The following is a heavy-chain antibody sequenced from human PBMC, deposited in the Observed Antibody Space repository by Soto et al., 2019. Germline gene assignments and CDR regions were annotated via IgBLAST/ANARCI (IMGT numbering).Heavy chain of an antibody. CDR1: GFTFSSYS. CDR3: ARDRGRVAAAGTQGY. CDR2: ISSSSSTI. D-gene: IGHD6-13*01. J-gene: IGHJ4*02. V-gene: IGHV3-48*02. Sequence: EVQLVESGGGLVQPGGSLRLSCAASGFTFSSYSMNWVRQAPGKGLEWVSYISSSSSTIYYADSVKGRFTISRDNAKNSLYLQMNSLRDEDTAVYYCARDRGRVAAAGTQGYWGQGTLVTVSS.